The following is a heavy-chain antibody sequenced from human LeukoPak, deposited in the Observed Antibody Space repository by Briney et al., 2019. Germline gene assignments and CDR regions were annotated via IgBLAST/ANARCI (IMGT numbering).Heavy chain of an antibody. Sequence: PGGSLRLSCAASGFTFSSYAMSWVRQAPGKRLEWVSAISGGGGTTYYADSVKGRFTISRDNSKNTLYLQMNSLRAEDTAVYYCAKVGRWLQWDYWGQGTLVTVSS. V-gene: IGHV3-23*01. D-gene: IGHD5-24*01. CDR3: AKVGRWLQWDY. J-gene: IGHJ4*02. CDR1: GFTFSSYA. CDR2: ISGGGGTT.